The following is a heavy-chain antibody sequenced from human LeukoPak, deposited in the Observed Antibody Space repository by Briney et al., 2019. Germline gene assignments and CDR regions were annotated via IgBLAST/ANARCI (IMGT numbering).Heavy chain of an antibody. J-gene: IGHJ6*03. D-gene: IGHD6-13*01. CDR2: IYTSGST. Sequence: SETLSLTCTVSGGSISSGSYYWSWIRQPAGKGLEWIGRIYTSGSTNYNPSLKSRVTISVDTSKNQFSLKLSSVTAADTAVYYCARGSGAAAGGFYYYMDVWGKGTTVTVSS. CDR1: GGSISSGSYY. CDR3: ARGSGAAAGGFYYYMDV. V-gene: IGHV4-61*02.